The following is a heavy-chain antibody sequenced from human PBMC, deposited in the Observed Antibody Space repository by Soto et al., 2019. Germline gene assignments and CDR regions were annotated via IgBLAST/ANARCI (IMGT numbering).Heavy chain of an antibody. CDR2: ISGSGGST. Sequence: GGSLRLSCAASGFTFSSYAMSWVRQAPGKGLEWVSAISGSGGSTYYADSVKGRCTSSRDNSKNTLYLQMNSLRAEDTAVYYCAKVSGYDFWSGQEGYFDYWGQGTLVTVSS. CDR3: AKVSGYDFWSGQEGYFDY. D-gene: IGHD3-3*01. CDR1: GFTFSSYA. V-gene: IGHV3-23*01. J-gene: IGHJ4*02.